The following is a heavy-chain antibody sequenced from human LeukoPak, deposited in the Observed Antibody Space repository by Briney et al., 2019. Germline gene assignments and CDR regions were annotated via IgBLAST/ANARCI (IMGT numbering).Heavy chain of an antibody. Sequence: GRSLRLSCAASGFTFNSYGMHWVRQAPGKGLEWVAVISYDGSNKYYADSVKGRFTISRDNSKNTLYLQMNSPRAEDTAVYYCARDEAVGKANDYWGQGTLVTVSS. CDR1: GFTFNSYG. CDR3: ARDEAVGKANDY. CDR2: ISYDGSNK. V-gene: IGHV3-30*03. D-gene: IGHD7-27*01. J-gene: IGHJ4*02.